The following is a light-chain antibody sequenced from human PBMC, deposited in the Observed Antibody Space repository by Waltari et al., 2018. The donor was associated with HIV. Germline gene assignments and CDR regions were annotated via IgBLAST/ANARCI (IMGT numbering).Light chain of an antibody. CDR3: MQGTHWPPMYT. CDR1: QSLVYSDGNTY. J-gene: IGKJ2*01. CDR2: KVS. V-gene: IGKV2-30*01. Sequence: DVVMTQSPLSLPVTLGQPASISCRSSQSLVYSDGNTYLNWFQQRPGQSPRRLIYKVSNRDSGVPDRFSGSGSGTDFTLKISRVEAEDVGVYYCMQGTHWPPMYTFGQGTKLEI.